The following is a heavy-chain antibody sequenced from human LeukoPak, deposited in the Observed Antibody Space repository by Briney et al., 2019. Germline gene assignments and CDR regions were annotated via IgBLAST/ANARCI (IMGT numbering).Heavy chain of an antibody. CDR3: AKAFAAGSYYFDY. V-gene: IGHV3-23*01. CDR2: ISGSGGST. Sequence: PGGSLRLSCAASGFTFSIYAMSWVRQAPGKGLEWVSAISGSGGSTYYADSVKGRFTISRDNSKNTLYLQMNSLRAEDTAVYYCAKAFAAGSYYFDYWGQGTLVTVSS. J-gene: IGHJ4*02. CDR1: GFTFSIYA. D-gene: IGHD6-13*01.